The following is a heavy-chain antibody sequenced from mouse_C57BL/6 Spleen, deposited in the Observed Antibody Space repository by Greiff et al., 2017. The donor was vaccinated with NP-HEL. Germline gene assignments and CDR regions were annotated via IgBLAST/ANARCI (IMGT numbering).Heavy chain of an antibody. CDR1: GFSFNTYA. D-gene: IGHD1-1*01. V-gene: IGHV10-1*01. J-gene: IGHJ4*01. Sequence: EVKLVESGGGLVQPKGSLKLSCAASGFSFNTYAMNWVRQAPGKGLEWVARIRSKSNNYATYYADSVKDRFTISRDDSESMLYLQMNNLKTEDTAMYYCVRHPDTVVDAMDYWGQGTSVTVSS. CDR3: VRHPDTVVDAMDY. CDR2: IRSKSNNYAT.